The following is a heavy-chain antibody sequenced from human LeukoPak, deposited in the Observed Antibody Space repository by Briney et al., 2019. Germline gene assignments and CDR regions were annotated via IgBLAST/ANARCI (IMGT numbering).Heavy chain of an antibody. CDR2: IFTSGST. CDR1: GGSISSGSYY. D-gene: IGHD3-22*01. Sequence: PSETLSLTCTVSGGSISSGSYYWSWIRQPAGKGLEWIGRIFTSGSTNYSPSLKSRVTISVDKSKNQFSLKLSSVTAADTAVYYCARGPLYYYNSSGYPEEYYFDSWGQGTLVTVSS. CDR3: ARGPLYYYNSSGYPEEYYFDS. J-gene: IGHJ4*02. V-gene: IGHV4-61*02.